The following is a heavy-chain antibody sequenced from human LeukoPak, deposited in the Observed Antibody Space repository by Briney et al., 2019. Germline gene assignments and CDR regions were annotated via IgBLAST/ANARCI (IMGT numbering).Heavy chain of an antibody. CDR3: ARGGTSGRRTPNDDY. V-gene: IGHV1-18*01. CDR2: ISAYNNT. D-gene: IGHD1-1*01. J-gene: IGHJ4*02. CDR1: GYSFTSYG. Sequence: ASVKVSCKASGYSFTSYGVTWVRQAPGQGLERMGWISAYNNTNYAQMLQGRVTMTTDTSTSTAYMELRSLRSDDTAIYYCARGGTSGRRTPNDDYWGQGTLVTVSS.